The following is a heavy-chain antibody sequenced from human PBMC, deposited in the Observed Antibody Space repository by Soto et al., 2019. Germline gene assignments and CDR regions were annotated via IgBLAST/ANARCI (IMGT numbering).Heavy chain of an antibody. V-gene: IGHV3-74*01. D-gene: IGHD3-10*01. CDR1: GLTFSSYW. J-gene: IGHJ6*02. CDR3: RSAGIWFGELLQG. CDR2: INSDGSST. Sequence: GGSLRLSCAASGLTFSSYWMHWGRQAPGKGLVWVSRINSDGSSTSYADSVKGRFTISRDNAKKTLYRQMNSLRAKDTAVYYGRSAGIWFGELLQGWGQGTTVTVSS.